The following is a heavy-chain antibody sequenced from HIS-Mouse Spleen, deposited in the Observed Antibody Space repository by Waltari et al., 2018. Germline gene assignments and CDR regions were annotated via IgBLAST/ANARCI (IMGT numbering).Heavy chain of an antibody. CDR1: GGSFSGYY. CDR3: ASGDRKVY. CDR2: INHSGST. J-gene: IGHJ4*02. Sequence: QVQLQQWGAGLWKPSETLSLTCAVYGGSFSGYYWSWIRQPPGKGLEWIGEINHSGSTNYNPSLKSRVTISVDTSKNQFSLKLSSVTAADTAVYYCASGDRKVYWGQGTLVTVSS. V-gene: IGHV4-34*01.